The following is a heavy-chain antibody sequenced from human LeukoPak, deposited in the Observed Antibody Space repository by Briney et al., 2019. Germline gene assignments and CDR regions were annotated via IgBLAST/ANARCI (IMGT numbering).Heavy chain of an antibody. D-gene: IGHD3-22*01. V-gene: IGHV3-49*03. CDR1: GFTFGDYA. CDR2: IRSKAYGGTT. Sequence: PGRSLRLSCTASGFTFGDYAMSWLRQAPGKGLEWVGLIRSKAYGGTTEYAASVKGRFTISRDDYKSIAYLQMNSLKTEDIAVYYCTSYYDSSGYPGDYWGQGTLVTVSS. J-gene: IGHJ4*02. CDR3: TSYYDSSGYPGDY.